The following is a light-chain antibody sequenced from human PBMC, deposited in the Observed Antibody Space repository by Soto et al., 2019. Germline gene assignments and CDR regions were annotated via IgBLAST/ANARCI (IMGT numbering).Light chain of an antibody. CDR3: QQYYGIPLT. CDR1: RSLLHDSNKENF. Sequence: DIVMTQSPDSLAVSLGERATINCKSSRSLLHDSNKENFLAWYQKKPGQRPKLLFYWASTRESGVPERFSGSGSETDFTLTISSLRAEDVAVYYCQQYYGIPLTFGGGTKVDIK. J-gene: IGKJ4*01. CDR2: WAS. V-gene: IGKV4-1*01.